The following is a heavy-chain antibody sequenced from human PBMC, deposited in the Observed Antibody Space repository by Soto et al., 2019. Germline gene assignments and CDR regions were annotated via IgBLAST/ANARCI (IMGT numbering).Heavy chain of an antibody. CDR2: FFASGRT. J-gene: IGHJ4*02. CDR1: GGSISNAP. D-gene: IGHD4-17*01. Sequence: SETLSLTCSVSGGSISNAPWTWIRQPAGKGLEWIGRFFASGRTNYTPSLQSRVTMSVDTSKNQFSLTISSMAAADTAVYYSTRGTFETTAPFYWGQGIPVTVSS. V-gene: IGHV4-4*07. CDR3: TRGTFETTAPFY.